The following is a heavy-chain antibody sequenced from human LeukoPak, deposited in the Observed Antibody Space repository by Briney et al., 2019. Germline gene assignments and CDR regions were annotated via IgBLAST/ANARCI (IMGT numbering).Heavy chain of an antibody. V-gene: IGHV3-21*01. CDR3: ARSLWFGDSNLDY. Sequence: PGGSLRLSCAAPGFTLSSYAMNWVRQAPGKGLEWVSSISTSSIYIYYADSLKGRFTISRDNAKNSLYLQMSSLRAEDTAMYYCARSLWFGDSNLDYWGQGTLVTVSS. D-gene: IGHD3-10*01. J-gene: IGHJ4*02. CDR1: GFTLSSYA. CDR2: ISTSSIYI.